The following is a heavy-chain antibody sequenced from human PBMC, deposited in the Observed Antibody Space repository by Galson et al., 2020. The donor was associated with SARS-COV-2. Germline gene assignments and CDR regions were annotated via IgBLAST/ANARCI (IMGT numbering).Heavy chain of an antibody. D-gene: IGHD4-17*01. V-gene: IGHV4-59*11. CDR2: ICYSRST. J-gene: IGHJ6*02. Sequence: ETSGTLYLTCSASDAPMGSHYWSWIRQPPGKGLEWIRYICYSRSTRYTPSLRSRDTISVDSSKNQLSLKVTSVTAADTAVYYCARDPAPLYGDNYDYGMYVWGRGTTVTVSS. CDR1: DAPMGSHY. CDR3: ARDPAPLYGDNYDYGMYV.